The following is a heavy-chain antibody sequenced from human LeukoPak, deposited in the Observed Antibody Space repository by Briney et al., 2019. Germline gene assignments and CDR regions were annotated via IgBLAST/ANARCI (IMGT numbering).Heavy chain of an antibody. V-gene: IGHV4-4*07. J-gene: IGHJ4*02. Sequence: PSETLSLTCTVSGGSISSFYWSWIRQPAGKGLEWIGHIYSGGSTNFNPSLTSRVTMSVDTSKNQFSLKLTSVTAADTAVYYCAIRSNWGQPSFDYWGLGTLVTVSS. CDR1: GGSISSFY. D-gene: IGHD7-27*01. CDR3: AIRSNWGQPSFDY. CDR2: IYSGGST.